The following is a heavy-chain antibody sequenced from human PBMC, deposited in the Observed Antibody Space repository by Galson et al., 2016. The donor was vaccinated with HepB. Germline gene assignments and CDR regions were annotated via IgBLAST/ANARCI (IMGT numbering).Heavy chain of an antibody. CDR2: ITPVFGTP. CDR3: ARDGIVGVPDF. Sequence: SVKVSCKASGGSFSSYAFNWLRQARGQGLEWMGGITPVFGTPSYAQNFQGRFTISRDNAKNSLYLQMNSLRAEDTAVYYCARDGIVGVPDFWGQGTLVTVSS. J-gene: IGHJ4*02. V-gene: IGHV1-69*05. D-gene: IGHD1-26*01. CDR1: GGSFSSYA.